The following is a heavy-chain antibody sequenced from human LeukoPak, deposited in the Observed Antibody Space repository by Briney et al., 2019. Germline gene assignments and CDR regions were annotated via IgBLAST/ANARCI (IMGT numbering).Heavy chain of an antibody. V-gene: IGHV3-74*03. CDR1: GFTFSTYG. Sequence: GGSLRLSCAASGFTFSTYGMHWVRQAPGKGLVWVSRIRPEGTTTAYADSVKGRFTISRDNAKNTLFLQMNSPSAEDTAVYYCARDLDWLLFDYWGQGTLVTVSS. CDR2: IRPEGTTT. CDR3: ARDLDWLLFDY. J-gene: IGHJ4*02. D-gene: IGHD3-9*01.